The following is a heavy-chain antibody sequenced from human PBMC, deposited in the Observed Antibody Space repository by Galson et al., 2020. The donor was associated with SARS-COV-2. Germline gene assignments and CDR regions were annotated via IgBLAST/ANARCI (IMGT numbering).Heavy chain of an antibody. J-gene: IGHJ4*02. Sequence: VSGPTLVKPTQTLTLTCTFSGFSLSTSGMCVSWIRQPPGKALEWLARIDWDDDKYYSTSLKIRLTISKDTSKNQVVLTMTNMDPVDTATYYCARAPAGFVDYWGQGTLVTVSS. D-gene: IGHD3-10*01. CDR2: IDWDDDK. CDR1: GFSLSTSGMC. V-gene: IGHV2-70*11. CDR3: ARAPAGFVDY.